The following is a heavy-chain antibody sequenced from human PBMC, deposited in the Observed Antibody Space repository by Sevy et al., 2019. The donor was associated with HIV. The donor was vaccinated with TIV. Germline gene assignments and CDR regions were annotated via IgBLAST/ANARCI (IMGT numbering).Heavy chain of an antibody. CDR2: ISSSSSYI. V-gene: IGHV3-21*01. CDR1: GFTFSSYS. J-gene: IGHJ5*01. Sequence: GGSLRLSCAASGFTFSSYSMNWVRQAPGKGLEWVSSISSSSSYIYYADSVKGRFTISRDNAKNSLYLQMNSLRAEDTAVYYCARDGDGSGSYYRSNWFDSWGQGTLVTVSS. CDR3: ARDGDGSGSYYRSNWFDS. D-gene: IGHD3-10*01.